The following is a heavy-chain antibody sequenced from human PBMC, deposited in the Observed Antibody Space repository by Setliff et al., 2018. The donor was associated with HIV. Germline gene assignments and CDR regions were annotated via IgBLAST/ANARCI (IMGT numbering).Heavy chain of an antibody. D-gene: IGHD2-2*01. CDR1: GFSFRTYA. Sequence: GSLRLSCAASGFSFRTYAMSWVRQAPGKGLEWVSAISATAGDTYYADSVKGRFTISRDNSKNTLFLQMNSLRSEDTAVYYCAKEDQRVTSVDYWGQGTPVTVSS. CDR2: ISATAGDT. CDR3: AKEDQRVTSVDY. J-gene: IGHJ4*02. V-gene: IGHV3-23*01.